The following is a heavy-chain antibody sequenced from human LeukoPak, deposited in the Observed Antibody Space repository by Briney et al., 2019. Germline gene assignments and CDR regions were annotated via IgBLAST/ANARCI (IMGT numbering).Heavy chain of an antibody. Sequence: GGSLRLSCAASGFTFDDYGMSWVRQAPGKGLEWVSGINWNGGSTGYADSVKGRFTISRDNAKNSLYLQMNSLRAEDTALYYCARVRGSLRDDAVDIWGQGTMVTVSS. CDR2: INWNGGST. CDR1: GFTFDDYG. CDR3: ARVRGSLRDDAVDI. D-gene: IGHD2-15*01. J-gene: IGHJ3*02. V-gene: IGHV3-20*04.